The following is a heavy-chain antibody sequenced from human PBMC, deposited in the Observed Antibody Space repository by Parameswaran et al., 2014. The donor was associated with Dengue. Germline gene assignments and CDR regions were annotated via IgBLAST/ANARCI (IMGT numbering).Heavy chain of an antibody. J-gene: IGHJ6*02. CDR2: INPSGGST. V-gene: IGHV1-46*01. CDR3: ARDPYYCSSSSCYGHYYYGMDV. Sequence: WVRQAPGQGLEWMGIINPSGGSTSYAQKFQGRVTMTRDTSTSTVYMELSSLRSEDTAVYYCARDPYYCSSSSCYGHYYYGMDVWGQGTTVTVSS. D-gene: IGHD2-2*01.